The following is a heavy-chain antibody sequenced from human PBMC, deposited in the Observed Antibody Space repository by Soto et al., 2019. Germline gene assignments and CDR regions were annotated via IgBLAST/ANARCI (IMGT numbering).Heavy chain of an antibody. J-gene: IGHJ6*03. D-gene: IGHD6-6*01. CDR2: IYYSVST. CDR1: GGSISSYY. V-gene: IGHV4-59*08. CDR3: ARHMSSSSSLDMDV. Sequence: PSETLSLTCTVSGGSISSYYWSWIRQPPGKGLEWIGYIYYSVSTNYNPSLKSRVTISVDTSKNQFSLKLSSVTAADTVVYYCARHMSSSSSLDMDVWGKGTTVTVSS.